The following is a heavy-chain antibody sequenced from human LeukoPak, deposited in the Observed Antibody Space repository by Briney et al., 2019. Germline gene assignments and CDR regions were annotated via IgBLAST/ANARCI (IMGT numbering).Heavy chain of an antibody. CDR2: IYYSGST. D-gene: IGHD4-17*01. CDR1: GGSISSGGYY. V-gene: IGHV4-31*03. CDR3: AREMTTVTTRYGMDV. Sequence: SQTLSLTCTVSGGSISSGGYYWSWIRQHPGKGLEWIGYIYYSGSTYYNLSLKSRVTISVDTSKNQFSLKLSSVTAADTAVYYCAREMTTVTTRYGMDVWGKGTTVTVSS. J-gene: IGHJ6*04.